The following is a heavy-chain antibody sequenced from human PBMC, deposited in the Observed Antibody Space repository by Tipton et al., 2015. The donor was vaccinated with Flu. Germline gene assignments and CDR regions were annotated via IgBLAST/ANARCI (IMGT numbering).Heavy chain of an antibody. CDR1: GFSFSNYG. CDR2: ISSSSSIT. D-gene: IGHD6-6*01. CDR3: ARGGAARPDY. V-gene: IGHV3-48*01. Sequence: SLRLSCVASGFSFSNYGMNWVRQAPGKGLEWVSYISSSSSITNYANSVRGRFTISRDNAKNSLYLQMNSLRGEDTAVYYCARGGAARPDYWGQGTLVTVSS. J-gene: IGHJ4*02.